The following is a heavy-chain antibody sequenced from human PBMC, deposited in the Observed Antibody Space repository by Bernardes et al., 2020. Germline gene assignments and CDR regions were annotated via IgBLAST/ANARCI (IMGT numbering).Heavy chain of an antibody. V-gene: IGHV1-2*06. CDR2: INPNSGGT. J-gene: IGHJ4*02. D-gene: IGHD3-3*01. CDR3: ARVPLRFLEWLPGAD. CDR1: GYTFTGYY. Sequence: ASVKVSCKASGYTFTGYYMHWVRQAPGQGLEWMGRINPNSGGTNYAQKFQGRVTMTRDTSISTAYMELSRLRSDDTAVYYCARVPLRFLEWLPGADWGQGTLVTVSS.